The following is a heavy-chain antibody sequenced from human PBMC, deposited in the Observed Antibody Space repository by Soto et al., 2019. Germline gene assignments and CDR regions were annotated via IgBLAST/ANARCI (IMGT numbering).Heavy chain of an antibody. V-gene: IGHV1-8*01. D-gene: IGHD3-3*01. CDR2: MNPDSGNT. CDR3: ASTIPYYYYGMDV. CDR1: GYTLTGYD. Sequence: ASVKVSCKASGYTLTGYDINCVRQATGQGLEWMGWMNPDSGNTKYAQKFQGRVTMTRNTSASTAYMELSSLRSEDTAVYYCASTIPYYYYGMDVWGQGTTVTVSS. J-gene: IGHJ6*02.